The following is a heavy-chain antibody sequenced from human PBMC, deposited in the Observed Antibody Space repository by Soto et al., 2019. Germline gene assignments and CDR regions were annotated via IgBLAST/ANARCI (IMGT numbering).Heavy chain of an antibody. CDR2: TIPDSGAT. CDR1: GYTFTAYY. D-gene: IGHD3-3*01. V-gene: IGHV1-2*02. Sequence: QVQLLQSGTEVKKPGASVKVSCKASGYTFTAYYIHWVRQAPGQGLEWMGWTIPDSGATKYTQKFQGRVTMTSEASINTAFLEVSRLRFDDTAVYFCARGDRISRFGVRNWLDPWGQGTLVTVSS. J-gene: IGHJ5*02. CDR3: ARGDRISRFGVRNWLDP.